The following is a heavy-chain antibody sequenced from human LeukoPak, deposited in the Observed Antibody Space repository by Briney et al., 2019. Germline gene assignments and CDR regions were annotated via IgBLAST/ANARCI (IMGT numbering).Heavy chain of an antibody. CDR3: ARFNSGSYQHYFDY. CDR2: IYYSGST. J-gene: IGHJ4*02. V-gene: IGHV4-59*12. Sequence: SETLSLTCTVSGGSISSYYWSWIRQPPGKGLEWIGYIYYSGSTNYNPSLKSRVTISVDTSKNQFSLKLSSVTAADTAVYYCARFNSGSYQHYFDYWGQGTLVTVSS. CDR1: GGSISSYY. D-gene: IGHD1-26*01.